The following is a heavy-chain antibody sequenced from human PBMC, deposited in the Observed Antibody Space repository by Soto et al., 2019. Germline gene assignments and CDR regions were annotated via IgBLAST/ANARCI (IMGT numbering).Heavy chain of an antibody. D-gene: IGHD5-12*01. V-gene: IGHV3-7*03. J-gene: IGHJ4*02. CDR3: VRSYGGYGGYCFDC. CDR2: IKQDGSDK. Sequence: VGSLRLSCASSVFTFSSYWMSCVRHSPGKGLEWVANIKQDGSDKYYVDSVRGRFTISRDNAKNSLYLQMNSLRAGDTAVYYCVRSYGGYGGYCFDCWGQGTRVTVS. CDR1: VFTFSSYW.